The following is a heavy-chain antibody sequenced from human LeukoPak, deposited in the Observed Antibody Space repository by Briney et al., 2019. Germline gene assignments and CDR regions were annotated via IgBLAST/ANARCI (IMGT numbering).Heavy chain of an antibody. J-gene: IGHJ4*02. CDR2: ISSSSSYI. D-gene: IGHD6-19*01. CDR3: ARLISIAVAGLDY. CDR1: GFTFSSYS. Sequence: PGGSLRLSCAASGFTFSSYSMNWVRQAPGKGLEWVSSISSSSSYIYYADSVKGRFTISRDNAKNSLYLQMNSLRAEDTAVYYCARLISIAVAGLDYWGQGTLVTVSS. V-gene: IGHV3-21*01.